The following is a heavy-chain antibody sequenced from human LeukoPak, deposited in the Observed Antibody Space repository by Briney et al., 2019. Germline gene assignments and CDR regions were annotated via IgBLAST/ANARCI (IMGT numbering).Heavy chain of an antibody. CDR3: ARIGGYGIFDY. J-gene: IGHJ4*02. D-gene: IGHD6-25*01. Sequence: ASVKVSCKASGYTXTNFYMHRVRQAPGQGPEWMGIINPSGGGTSYAQKFQGRVTMTRDTSTSTVYMELSSLTSEDTAIYYCARIGGYGIFDYWGQGTLVTVSP. CDR2: INPSGGGT. V-gene: IGHV1-46*01. CDR1: GYTXTNFY.